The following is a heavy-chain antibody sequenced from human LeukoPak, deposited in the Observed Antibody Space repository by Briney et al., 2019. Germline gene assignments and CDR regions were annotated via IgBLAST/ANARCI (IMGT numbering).Heavy chain of an antibody. J-gene: IGHJ4*02. CDR2: INRSGST. CDR1: GGSFSGYY. Sequence: SETLSLTCAVYGGSFSGYYWSWIRQPPGKGLEWIGEINRSGSTNYNPSLKSRVTISVDTSKNQFSLKLSSVTAADTAVYYCARGGGSVESYYFDYWGQGTLVTVSS. D-gene: IGHD6-19*01. CDR3: ARGGGSVESYYFDY. V-gene: IGHV4-34*01.